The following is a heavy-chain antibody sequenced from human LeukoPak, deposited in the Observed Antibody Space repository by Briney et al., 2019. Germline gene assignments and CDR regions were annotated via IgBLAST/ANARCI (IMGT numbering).Heavy chain of an antibody. CDR2: ISSGTSYI. Sequence: GGSLRLSCAASGFTFNTYTMNWVRQAPGKGLEWVSSISSGTSYIYYADSVKGRFTISRDNAKNSLYLQMNSLRAEDTAVYYCARGSEYTYAFTGRERTKSRLDYWGQGTLVTVSS. CDR3: ARGSEYTYAFTGRERTKSRLDY. V-gene: IGHV3-21*01. CDR1: GFTFNTYT. D-gene: IGHD3-16*01. J-gene: IGHJ4*02.